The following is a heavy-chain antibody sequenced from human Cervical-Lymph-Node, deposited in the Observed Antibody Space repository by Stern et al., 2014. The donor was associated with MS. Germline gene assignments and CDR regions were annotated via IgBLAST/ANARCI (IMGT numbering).Heavy chain of an antibody. CDR1: GYTFTSYY. J-gene: IGHJ4*02. CDR2: INPSGGST. Sequence: QVQLVQSGAAVKKPGASVKGSCQAYGYTFTSYYMHSVRPAPGQGLEWMGIINPSGGSTSDAQKFQGRVTMTRDTSTSTVYMELSSLRSEDTAVYYCAVSGSYSGLDYWGQGTLVTVSS. V-gene: IGHV1-46*03. CDR3: AVSGSYSGLDY. D-gene: IGHD1-26*01.